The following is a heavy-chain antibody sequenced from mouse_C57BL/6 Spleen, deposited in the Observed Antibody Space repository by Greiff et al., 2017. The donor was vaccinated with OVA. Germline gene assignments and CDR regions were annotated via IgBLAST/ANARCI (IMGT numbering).Heavy chain of an antibody. CDR2: ISDGGSYT. V-gene: IGHV5-4*01. Sequence: DVHLVESGGGLVKPGGSLKLSCAASGFTFSSYAMSWVRQTPEKRLEWVATISDGGSYTYYPDNVKGRFTISRDNAKNNLYLQMSHLKSEDTAMYYCARIGFTTVLDYWGQGTSVTVSS. D-gene: IGHD1-1*01. CDR3: ARIGFTTVLDY. CDR1: GFTFSSYA. J-gene: IGHJ4*01.